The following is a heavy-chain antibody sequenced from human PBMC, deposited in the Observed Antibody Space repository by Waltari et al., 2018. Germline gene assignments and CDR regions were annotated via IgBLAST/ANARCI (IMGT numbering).Heavy chain of an antibody. V-gene: IGHV3-33*01. CDR2: IWYDGNNK. Sequence: QVQLVESGGCFVQPGRSLRLSFAASVFTFSRYGWHWVRQAPGKGLEWVAVIWYDGNNKYYADSVKGRFTISRDNSKNTLYLQMNSLRAEDTAVYYCARETSHYYYFDYWGQGTLVTVSS. CDR1: VFTFSRYG. CDR3: ARETSHYYYFDY. D-gene: IGHD2-21*01. J-gene: IGHJ4*02.